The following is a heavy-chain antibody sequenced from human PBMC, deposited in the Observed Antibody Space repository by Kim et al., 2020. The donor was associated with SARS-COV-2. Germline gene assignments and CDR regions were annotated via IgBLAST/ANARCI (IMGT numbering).Heavy chain of an antibody. CDR1: GFTFSSYA. V-gene: IGHV3-30-3*01. CDR2: ISYDGSNK. D-gene: IGHD3-3*01. J-gene: IGHJ6*02. CDR3: ARGAGYDFWSGYHYGMDV. Sequence: GGSLRLSCAASGFTFSSYAMHWVRQAPGKGLEWVAVISYDGSNKYYADSVKGRFTISRDNSKNTLYLQMNSLRAEDTAVYYCARGAGYDFWSGYHYGMDVWGQGTTVTVSS.